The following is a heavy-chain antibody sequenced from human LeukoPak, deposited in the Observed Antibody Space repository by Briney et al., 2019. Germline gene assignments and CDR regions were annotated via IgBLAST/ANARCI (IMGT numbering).Heavy chain of an antibody. V-gene: IGHV4-34*01. Sequence: SETLSLTCAVYGGSFSGYYWSWIRQPPGKGLEWLGEINHSGSTNYNPSLKSRVTISVDTSKNQFSLKLSSVTAADTAVYYCARHRNYDILTGYYRRRWYFDYWGQGTLVTVSS. CDR1: GGSFSGYY. J-gene: IGHJ4*02. D-gene: IGHD3-9*01. CDR2: INHSGST. CDR3: ARHRNYDILTGYYRRRWYFDY.